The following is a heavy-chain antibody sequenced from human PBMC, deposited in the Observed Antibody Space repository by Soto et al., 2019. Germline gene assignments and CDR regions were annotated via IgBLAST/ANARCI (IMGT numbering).Heavy chain of an antibody. CDR2: ISSSSSYI. V-gene: IGHV3-21*01. J-gene: IGHJ6*02. Sequence: EVQLVESGGGLVKPGGSLRLSCAASGFTFSSYSMNWVRQAPGKGLEWVSSISSSSSYIYYADSVKGRFTISRDNAQNSLYRQMNSLRAEDTAVYYCARGHSGSYYSSYYYGMDVWGQGTTVTVSS. CDR3: ARGHSGSYYSSYYYGMDV. CDR1: GFTFSSYS. D-gene: IGHD1-26*01.